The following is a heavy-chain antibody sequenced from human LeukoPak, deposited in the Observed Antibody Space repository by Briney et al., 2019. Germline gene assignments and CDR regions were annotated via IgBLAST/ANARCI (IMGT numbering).Heavy chain of an antibody. J-gene: IGHJ5*02. CDR2: ISAYNGNT. D-gene: IGHD2-15*01. CDR1: GYTFTSYG. CDR3: ARDPASLVVVAATGFDP. V-gene: IGHV1-18*01. Sequence: ASVKVSCKASGYTFTSYGISCVRQAPGQGLEWMGWISAYNGNTNYAQKLQGRVTMTTDTSTSTAYMELRSLRSDDTAVYYCARDPASLVVVAATGFDPWGQGTLVTVSS.